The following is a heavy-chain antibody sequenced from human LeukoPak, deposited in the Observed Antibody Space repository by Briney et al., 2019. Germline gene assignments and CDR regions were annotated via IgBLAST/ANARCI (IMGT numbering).Heavy chain of an antibody. D-gene: IGHD2-21*01. J-gene: IGHJ4*02. CDR1: GASISVYY. Sequence: SETLSLTCSVSGASISVYYWSWIRQPPGKGLEWIGYIDYSGSTNYSPSLKSRVTISADTSKNQFSLKLTSLTAADTALYFCARHYSSDPFDYWGQGTLATVSS. CDR3: ARHYSSDPFDY. CDR2: IDYSGST. V-gene: IGHV4-59*08.